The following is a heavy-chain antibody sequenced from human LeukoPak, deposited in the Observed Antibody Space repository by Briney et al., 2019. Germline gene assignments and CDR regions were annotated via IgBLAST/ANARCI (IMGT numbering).Heavy chain of an antibody. CDR3: AELGITMTGGV. CDR2: ISSSSNYI. CDR1: GFTFSSYS. J-gene: IGHJ6*04. D-gene: IGHD3-10*02. Sequence: GGSLRLSCAVSGFTFSSYSMNWVRQAPGKGLEWVSSISSSSNYIYYADSVRGRFTISRDNAKNSLYLQMNSLRAEDTAVYYCAELGITMTGGVWGKGTTVTISS. V-gene: IGHV3-21*01.